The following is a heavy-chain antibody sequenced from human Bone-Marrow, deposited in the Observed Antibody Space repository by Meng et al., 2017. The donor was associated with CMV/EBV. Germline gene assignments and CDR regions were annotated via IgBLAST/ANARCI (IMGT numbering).Heavy chain of an antibody. D-gene: IGHD2-2*01. V-gene: IGHV3-7*01. CDR1: GFIFSNAW. J-gene: IGHJ3*02. CDR2: IKQDGSEK. CDR3: ARAGGYQRAQGYAFDI. Sequence: GESLKISCAASGFIFSNAWMSWVRQAPGKGLEWVANIKQDGSEKYYVDSVKGRFTISRDNAKNSLYLQMNSLRAEDTAVYYCARAGGYQRAQGYAFDIWGQGTMVTVSS.